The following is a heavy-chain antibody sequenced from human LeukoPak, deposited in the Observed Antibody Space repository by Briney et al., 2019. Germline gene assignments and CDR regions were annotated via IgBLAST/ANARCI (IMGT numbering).Heavy chain of an antibody. J-gene: IGHJ3*02. CDR3: ARTYYYDSSGYSDAFDI. V-gene: IGHV4-38-2*02. D-gene: IGHD3-22*01. CDR2: IYHSGST. CDR1: GYSISSGYY. Sequence: SETLSLTCTVSGYSISSGYYWGWIRQPPGKGLEWIGSIYHSGSTYYNPSLKSRVTISVDTSKNQFSLKLSSVTAADTAVYYCARTYYYDSSGYSDAFDIWGQGTMVTVSS.